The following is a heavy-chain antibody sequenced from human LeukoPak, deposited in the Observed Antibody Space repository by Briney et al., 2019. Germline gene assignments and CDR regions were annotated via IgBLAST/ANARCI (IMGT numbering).Heavy chain of an antibody. J-gene: IGHJ5*02. D-gene: IGHD6-6*01. Sequence: SETLSLTCAVYGGSFSGYYWSWIRQPPGKGLEWIGEINHSGSTNYNPSLKSRVTISVDTSKTQFSLKLSSVTAADTAVYYCARGLHAYSSSSHWFDPWGQGTLVTVSS. CDR2: INHSGST. CDR3: ARGLHAYSSSSHWFDP. CDR1: GGSFSGYY. V-gene: IGHV4-34*01.